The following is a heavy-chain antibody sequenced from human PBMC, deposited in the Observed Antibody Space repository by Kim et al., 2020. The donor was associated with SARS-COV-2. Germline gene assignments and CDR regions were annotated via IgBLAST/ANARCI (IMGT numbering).Heavy chain of an antibody. D-gene: IGHD3-10*01. Sequence: TYYADSVKGRFTISRDNSKNSLYLQMNSRRADDTAVYYCAGRDGSGRSDYWGQGTLVTVSS. CDR3: AGRDGSGRSDY. CDR2: T. J-gene: IGHJ4*02. V-gene: IGHV3-53*01.